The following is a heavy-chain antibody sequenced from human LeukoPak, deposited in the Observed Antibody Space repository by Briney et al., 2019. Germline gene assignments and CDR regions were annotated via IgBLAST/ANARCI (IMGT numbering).Heavy chain of an antibody. D-gene: IGHD2-15*01. CDR1: GYTFTGYY. Sequence: ASVKVSCNASGYTFTGYYMHWVRQAPGQGLEWMGWINPNSGGTNYAQKFQGRVTMTRDTSISTAYMELSRLRSDDTAVYYCASHRNNLGYCSGGSCYSDAFDIWGQGTMVTVSS. CDR3: ASHRNNLGYCSGGSCYSDAFDI. CDR2: INPNSGGT. J-gene: IGHJ3*02. V-gene: IGHV1-2*02.